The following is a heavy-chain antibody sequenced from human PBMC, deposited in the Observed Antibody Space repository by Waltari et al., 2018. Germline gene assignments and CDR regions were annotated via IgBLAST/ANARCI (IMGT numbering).Heavy chain of an antibody. CDR1: GGSISSYY. J-gene: IGHJ4*02. CDR3: ARISYSSGWYGGLDY. Sequence: QVQLQESGPGLVKPSETLSLTCTVSGGSISSYYWSWIRQTPGKGLEWIGYIYTSGSTTYNPSLKSRVTISVDTSKNQFSLKLSSVTAADTAVYYCARISYSSGWYGGLDYWGQGTLVTVSS. V-gene: IGHV4-4*09. D-gene: IGHD6-19*01. CDR2: IYTSGST.